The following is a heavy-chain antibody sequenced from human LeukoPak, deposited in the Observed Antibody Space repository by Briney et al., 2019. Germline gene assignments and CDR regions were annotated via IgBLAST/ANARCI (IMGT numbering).Heavy chain of an antibody. CDR3: ARARQQLYYYYGMDV. V-gene: IGHV3-21*01. CDR1: GFTFSSYS. CDR2: ISSSRSYI. Sequence: WSLRLSYASSGFTFSSYSMNWVRPAPGKGLEWVSSISSSRSYIYYANSMKGRFTISRDNAKNSLYLQMNSLRAEDTAVYYCARARQQLYYYYGMDVWGQGTTVTVSS. J-gene: IGHJ6*02. D-gene: IGHD6-13*01.